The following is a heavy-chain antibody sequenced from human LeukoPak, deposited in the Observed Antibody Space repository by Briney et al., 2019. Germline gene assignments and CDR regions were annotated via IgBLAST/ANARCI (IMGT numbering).Heavy chain of an antibody. D-gene: IGHD2-2*01. V-gene: IGHV4-34*01. J-gene: IGHJ6*02. CDR3: ARWCSSTSCYGVNYYYYGMDV. Sequence: PSETLSLTCAVFGGSFSGYYWSWIRQSPEKGLEWIGEMSHTGATNYNPSLKSRVTVSVDTSKNQFSLKLSSVTAADTAVYYCARWCSSTSCYGVNYYYYGMDVWGQGTTVTVSS. CDR2: MSHTGAT. CDR1: GGSFSGYY.